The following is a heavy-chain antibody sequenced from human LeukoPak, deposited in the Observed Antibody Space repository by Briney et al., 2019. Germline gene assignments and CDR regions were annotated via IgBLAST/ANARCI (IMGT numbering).Heavy chain of an antibody. V-gene: IGHV3-7*01. CDR2: IKQDGSEK. Sequence: GGSLRLSCTASAFTISTYWMSWVRQAPGKGLEWVANIKQDGSEKYYVDSVKGRFTISRDNAKNSLYLQMNSLRAEDTAVYYCAREMGLSGAFDIWGQGTMVTVSS. CDR1: AFTISTYW. CDR3: AREMGLSGAFDI. J-gene: IGHJ3*02. D-gene: IGHD3-16*02.